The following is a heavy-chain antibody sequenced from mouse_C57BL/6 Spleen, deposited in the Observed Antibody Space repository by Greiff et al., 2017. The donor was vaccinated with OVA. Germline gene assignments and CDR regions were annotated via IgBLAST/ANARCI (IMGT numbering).Heavy chain of an antibody. CDR3: ARRVTTGFAY. D-gene: IGHD2-12*01. Sequence: EVKLVESGGDLVKPGGSLKLSCAASGFTFSSYGMSWVRQTPDKRLEWVATISSGGSYTYYPDSVKGRFTISRDNAKNTLYLQMSSLKSEDTAMYYCARRVTTGFAYWGQGTLVTVSA. J-gene: IGHJ3*01. V-gene: IGHV5-6*02. CDR2: ISSGGSYT. CDR1: GFTFSSYG.